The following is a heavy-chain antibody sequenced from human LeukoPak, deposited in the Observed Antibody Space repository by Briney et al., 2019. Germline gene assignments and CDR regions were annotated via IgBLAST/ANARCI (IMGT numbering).Heavy chain of an antibody. CDR1: GFTFGDYR. CDR3: VRDDSPGFY. Sequence: GGSLRLSCTASGFTFGDYRMSWVRQAPGKGLEWVGFIRKRASGGRTEYAASVKGRFTISRDDSKSIAFLQMNSLRNEDTAIYYCVRDDSPGFYWGQGTLVTVSS. V-gene: IGHV3-49*02. J-gene: IGHJ4*02. D-gene: IGHD5-18*01. CDR2: IRKRASGGRT.